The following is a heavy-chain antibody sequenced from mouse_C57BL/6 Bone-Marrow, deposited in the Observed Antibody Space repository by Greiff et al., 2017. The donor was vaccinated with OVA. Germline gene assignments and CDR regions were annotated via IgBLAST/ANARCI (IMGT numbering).Heavy chain of an antibody. V-gene: IGHV1-64*01. CDR2: IHPNSGST. CDR1: GYTFTSYW. CDR3: ARPSYYGSSPHFDY. Sequence: VKLQQPGAELVKPGASVKLSCKASGYTFTSYWMHWVKQRPGQGLEWIGMIHPNSGSTNYNEKFKSKATLTVDKSSSTAYMQLSSLTSEDSAVYYCARPSYYGSSPHFDYWGQGTTLTVSS. D-gene: IGHD1-1*01. J-gene: IGHJ2*01.